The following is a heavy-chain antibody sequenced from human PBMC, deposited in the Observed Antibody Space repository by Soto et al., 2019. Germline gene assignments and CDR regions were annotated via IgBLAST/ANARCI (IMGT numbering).Heavy chain of an antibody. J-gene: IGHJ6*02. Sequence: QVQLQESGPGLVKPSETLSLTCTVSGGSISSYYWSWIRQPPGKGLEWIGYIYYSGSTNYNPSLKSRVTISVDTSKNQFSLKLSSVTAADTAVYYCARDVGLEADCSGGSCHEWYYGMDVWGQGTTVTVSS. CDR3: ARDVGLEADCSGGSCHEWYYGMDV. CDR1: GGSISSYY. V-gene: IGHV4-59*01. D-gene: IGHD2-15*01. CDR2: IYYSGST.